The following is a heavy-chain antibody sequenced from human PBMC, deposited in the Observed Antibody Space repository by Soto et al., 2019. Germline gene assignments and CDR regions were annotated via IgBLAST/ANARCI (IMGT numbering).Heavy chain of an antibody. J-gene: IGHJ4*02. CDR3: ARDAYLGSGSYAY. Sequence: QVQLVESGGGVVQPGRSLRLSCAASGFTFSTYGMHWVRQAPGKGLEWVAVIWYDGSNEHYADSVKGRFTISRDDSKNTLYLQMNSLRAEVTAVYYCARDAYLGSGSYAYWGQGTLVTVSS. D-gene: IGHD3-10*01. CDR1: GFTFSTYG. CDR2: IWYDGSNE. V-gene: IGHV3-33*01.